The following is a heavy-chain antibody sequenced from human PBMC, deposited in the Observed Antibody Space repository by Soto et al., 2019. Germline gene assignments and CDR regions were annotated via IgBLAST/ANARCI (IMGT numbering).Heavy chain of an antibody. CDR2: IWYDGSNK. Sequence: QVQLVESGGGVVQPGRSLRLSCAASGFTFSSYGMHGVRQAPGKGLEWGAVIWYDGSNKYYADSVKGRFTISRDNSKNTLYLQMNSLRAEDTAVYYCARDTARAMVRIYYGMDVWGQGTTVTVSS. J-gene: IGHJ6*02. CDR1: GFTFSSYG. D-gene: IGHD3-10*01. V-gene: IGHV3-33*01. CDR3: ARDTARAMVRIYYGMDV.